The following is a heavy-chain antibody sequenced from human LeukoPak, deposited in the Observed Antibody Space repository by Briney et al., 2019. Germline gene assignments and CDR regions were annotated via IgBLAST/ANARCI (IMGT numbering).Heavy chain of an antibody. Sequence: HPGGSLRLSCAGSGFTFSSYWMHWVRQAPGKGLEWVANIKQDGSEKYYVDSVKGRFTISRDNAKNSLYLQMISLRAEDTAVYYCARRYMDVWGKGTTVTVSS. CDR1: GFTFSSYW. J-gene: IGHJ6*03. CDR2: IKQDGSEK. V-gene: IGHV3-7*01. CDR3: ARRYMDV.